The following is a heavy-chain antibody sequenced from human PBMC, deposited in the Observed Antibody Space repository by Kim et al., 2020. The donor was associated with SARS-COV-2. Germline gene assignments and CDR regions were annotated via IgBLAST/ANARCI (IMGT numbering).Heavy chain of an antibody. CDR2: ISYDGSNK. CDR1: GFTFSSYA. CDR3: AREVHRFGPYGAFDI. D-gene: IGHD3-10*01. J-gene: IGHJ3*02. V-gene: IGHV3-30*04. Sequence: GGSLRLSCAASGFTFSSYAMHWVRQAPGKGLEWVAVISYDGSNKYYADSVKGRFTISRDNSKNTLYLQMNSLRAEDTAVYYCAREVHRFGPYGAFDIWG.